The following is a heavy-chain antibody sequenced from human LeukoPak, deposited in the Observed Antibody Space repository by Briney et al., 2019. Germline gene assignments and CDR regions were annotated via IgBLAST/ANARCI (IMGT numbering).Heavy chain of an antibody. J-gene: IGHJ5*02. V-gene: IGHV3-53*01. CDR2: IYSGGST. Sequence: GGSLRLSCAASGFTFSSYGMHWVRQAPGKGLEWVSVIYSGGSTYYADSVKGRFTISRDNSKNTLYLQMNSLRAEDTAVYYCARVYDSKEGWFDPWGQGTLVTVSS. CDR3: ARVYDSKEGWFDP. D-gene: IGHD3-22*01. CDR1: GFTFSSYG.